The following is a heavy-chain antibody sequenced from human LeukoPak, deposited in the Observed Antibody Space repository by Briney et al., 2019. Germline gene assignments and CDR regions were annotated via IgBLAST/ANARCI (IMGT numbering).Heavy chain of an antibody. V-gene: IGHV4-59*08. CDR2: IYYSGST. CDR3: ARHGTPGAIRDAFDI. CDR1: GGSISSYY. J-gene: IGHJ3*02. Sequence: PSETLSLTCTVSGGSISSYYWSWLRQPPGKGLEGMGYIYYSGSTNYNPSLKSRVTISVDTSKNQFSLKLSSVTAADTAVYYCARHGTPGAIRDAFDIWGQGTMVTVSS. D-gene: IGHD1-26*01.